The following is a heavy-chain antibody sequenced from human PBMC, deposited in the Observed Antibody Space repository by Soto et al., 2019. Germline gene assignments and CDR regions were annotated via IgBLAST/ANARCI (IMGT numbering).Heavy chain of an antibody. J-gene: IGHJ4*02. Sequence: EVQLLESGGDLVQPGGSLRLSCVGSGFSFDNHVMSWVRQAPGKGLEWVSAIKSDGSSTYYAASVKDRFTISRDNSKNTLYLQLYSLRAEDTAVYYCSQLGLMTFSPKHYFNHRGRGTLVTVSS. V-gene: IGHV3-23*01. CDR3: SQLGLMTFSPKHYFNH. D-gene: IGHD3-16*01. CDR2: IKSDGSST. CDR1: GFSFDNHV.